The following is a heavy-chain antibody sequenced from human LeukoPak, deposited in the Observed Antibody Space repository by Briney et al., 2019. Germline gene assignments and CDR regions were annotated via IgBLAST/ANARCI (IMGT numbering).Heavy chain of an antibody. CDR2: TRDKTRGYTT. D-gene: IGHD3-22*01. CDR3: ARDGGEGDSSPFDI. Sequence: PGGSLRLSCAASGVTLSDHHMDWVRQAPGKGLEWVGRTRDKTRGYTTEYAASGKGRFTNSKDASHTSLYLQMNSLNTEATAVYFCARDGGEGDSSPFDIWDQG. CDR1: GVTLSDHH. J-gene: IGHJ3*02. V-gene: IGHV3-72*01.